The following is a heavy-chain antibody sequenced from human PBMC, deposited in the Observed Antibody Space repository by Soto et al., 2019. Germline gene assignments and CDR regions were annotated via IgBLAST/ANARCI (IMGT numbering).Heavy chain of an antibody. CDR2: IYYSGST. J-gene: IGHJ6*03. V-gene: IGHV4-59*01. CDR1: DGAISSYY. Sequence: PSETLSLTCTVSDGAISSYYWSWIRQPPGKGLEWIGYIYYSGSTNYNPSLKSRVTISVDTSKNQFSLKLSSVTAADTAVYYCAKADMVRGVMGYYHYMDVWGKGTTVTVSS. D-gene: IGHD3-10*01. CDR3: AKADMVRGVMGYYHYMDV.